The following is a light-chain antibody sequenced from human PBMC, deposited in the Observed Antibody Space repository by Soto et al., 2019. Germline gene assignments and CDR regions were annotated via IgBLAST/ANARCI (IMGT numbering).Light chain of an antibody. CDR3: QQYGSSPA. J-gene: IGKJ4*01. CDR1: QSVSSSY. V-gene: IGKV3-20*01. CDR2: GAS. Sequence: PGERATLSCRASQSVSSSYLAWYQQKPGQAPRLLIYGASSRATGIPDRFSGSGSGTDFTLTISRLEPEDFAVYYCQQYGSSPAFGGGTKVEIK.